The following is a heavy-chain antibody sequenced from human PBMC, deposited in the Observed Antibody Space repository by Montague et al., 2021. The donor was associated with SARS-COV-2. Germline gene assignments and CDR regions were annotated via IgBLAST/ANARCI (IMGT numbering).Heavy chain of an antibody. V-gene: IGHV4-34*01. J-gene: IGHJ6*02. CDR1: GGSFSTYY. CDR3: ARDQTVLEWIWYGMDV. Sequence: SETLSLTCAVSGGSFSTYYWAWIRQSPGKGLEWIANIDHSGNINXXPSLKSRVSISVDTSSNQFSLYLTSVTAADAAVYYCARDQTVLEWIWYGMDVWGPGTTVTVSS. D-gene: IGHD3-3*01. CDR2: IDHSGNI.